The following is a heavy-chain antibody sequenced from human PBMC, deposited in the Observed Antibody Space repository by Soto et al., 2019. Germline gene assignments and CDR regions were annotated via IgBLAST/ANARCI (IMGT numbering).Heavy chain of an antibody. CDR2: ISGSGGST. J-gene: IGHJ6*02. D-gene: IGHD3-22*01. CDR1: GFTFSSYA. CDR3: AKESDDYYDGSGYYEEYYYYGMDV. V-gene: IGHV3-23*01. Sequence: EVQLLESGGGLVQPGGSLRLSCAASGFTFSSYAMSWVRQAPGKGLEWVSAISGSGGSTFYADSVKGRFTISRDNSKNTMYLQMNSLRAEDTAVYYCAKESDDYYDGSGYYEEYYYYGMDVWGQGTTVTVSS.